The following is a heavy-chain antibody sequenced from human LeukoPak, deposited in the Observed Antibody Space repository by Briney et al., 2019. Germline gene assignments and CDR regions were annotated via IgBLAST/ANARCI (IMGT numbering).Heavy chain of an antibody. CDR2: ISYDGSNK. J-gene: IGHJ6*02. CDR3: AKAPTVVTHYYYYGMDV. CDR1: GFTFSSYG. V-gene: IGHV3-30*18. D-gene: IGHD4-23*01. Sequence: GGSLRLSCAASGFTFSSYGMHWVRQAPGKGLEWVAVISYDGSNKYSADSVKGRFTISRDNSKNTLYLQMNSLRAEDTAVYYCAKAPTVVTHYYYYGMDVWGQGTTVTVSS.